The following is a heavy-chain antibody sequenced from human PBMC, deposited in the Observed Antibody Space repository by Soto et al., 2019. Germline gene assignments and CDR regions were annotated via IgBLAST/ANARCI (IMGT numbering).Heavy chain of an antibody. J-gene: IGHJ4*02. CDR2: IKGDGSEK. V-gene: IGHV3-7*01. CDR1: GFIFSNYW. CDR3: ARGTSTTMLFLS. D-gene: IGHD2-2*01. Sequence: EVRLVESGGGLVQPGGSLRLSCEASGFIFSNYWMSWVRQAPGKGLEWVANIKGDGSEKNYVDSVNGRFTISRDNAKNSLYLQMNSLRAEDTAVYFCARGTSTTMLFLSWGQGTLVPVSS.